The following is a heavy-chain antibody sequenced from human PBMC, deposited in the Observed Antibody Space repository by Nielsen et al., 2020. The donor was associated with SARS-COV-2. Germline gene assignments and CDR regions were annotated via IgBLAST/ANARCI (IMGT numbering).Heavy chain of an antibody. J-gene: IGHJ4*02. D-gene: IGHD3-10*01. V-gene: IGHV4-38-2*02. CDR3: AREEVRGGDFDY. Sequence: SEILSLTCTVSGYSISSGYYWGWIRQPPGKGLEWIGSIYHSGSTYYNPSLKSRVTISVDTSKNQFSLKLSSVTAADTAVYYCAREEVRGGDFDYWGQGTLVTVSS. CDR1: GYSISSGYY. CDR2: IYHSGST.